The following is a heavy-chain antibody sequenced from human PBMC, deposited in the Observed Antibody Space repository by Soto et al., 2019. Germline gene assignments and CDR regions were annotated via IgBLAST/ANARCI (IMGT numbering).Heavy chain of an antibody. CDR3: ARASLDNWNYVDWFDP. V-gene: IGHV1-18*01. J-gene: IGHJ5*02. D-gene: IGHD1-7*01. CDR2: ISAYNGNT. Sequence: GASVKVSCKASGYTFTSYVISWVRQAPGQGLEWMGWISAYNGNTNYAQKLQGRVTMTTDTSTSTAYMELRSLRSDDTAVYYCARASLDNWNYVDWFDPWGQGTLVTVSS. CDR1: GYTFTSYV.